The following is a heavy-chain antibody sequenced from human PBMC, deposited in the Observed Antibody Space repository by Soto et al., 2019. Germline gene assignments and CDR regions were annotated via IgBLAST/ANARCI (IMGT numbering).Heavy chain of an antibody. D-gene: IGHD6-6*01. J-gene: IGHJ4*02. V-gene: IGHV3-30*03. Sequence: QVQLVESGGGVVQPGKSLRLSCAASGFTFSSYAMHWARQAPGKGLEWVTVISIRGGDEYYAESVRGRFTISRDDSKNTLYLQMDSLRVDDTAVYYCARGTIVARQHLDYWGQGTLVTVS. CDR3: ARGTIVARQHLDY. CDR2: ISIRGGDE. CDR1: GFTFSSYA.